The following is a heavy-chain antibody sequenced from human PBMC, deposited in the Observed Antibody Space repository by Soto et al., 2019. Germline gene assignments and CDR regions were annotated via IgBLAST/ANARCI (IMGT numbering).Heavy chain of an antibody. D-gene: IGHD3-9*01. Sequence: PSETLSLTCAVSGGSITSNWWSWVRQPPGKGLEWIGEIYHTGSTNYNPSLKSRVAISVDKSRSQFSLELSSVTAADTAVYYCAGTGYYTVDYWGQGTLVTVSS. CDR2: IYHTGST. CDR1: GGSITSNW. CDR3: AGTGYYTVDY. J-gene: IGHJ4*02. V-gene: IGHV4-4*02.